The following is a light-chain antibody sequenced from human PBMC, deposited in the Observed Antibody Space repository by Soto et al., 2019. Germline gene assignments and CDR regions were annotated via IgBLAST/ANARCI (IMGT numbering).Light chain of an antibody. CDR2: TAS. Sequence: EIRMTQSPSNLSASVGDPAIIXCRPSQTMSRWLAWYQQRKGQAPRLLIYTASTLASGVTSRFSASGCGKEFTITISSLHPDDFATYECQEYNNYWTFGQGTKVDIK. CDR3: QEYNNYWT. V-gene: IGKV1-5*01. CDR1: QTMSRW. J-gene: IGKJ1*01.